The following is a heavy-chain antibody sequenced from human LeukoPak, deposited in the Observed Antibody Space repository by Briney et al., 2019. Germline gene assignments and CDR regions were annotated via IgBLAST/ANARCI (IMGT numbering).Heavy chain of an antibody. CDR2: TAGSGISK. CDR3: ARLPTFYYDSSGYHYDY. J-gene: IGHJ4*02. Sequence: GGSLRLSCAASGFTFNNYAMSWVRQAPGRGLEWASSTAGSGISKDYADSVKGRFTISKDKSKNTLYLQMDNLRAEDTGVYFCARLPTFYYDSSGYHYDYWGQGTLVTVSS. V-gene: IGHV3-23*01. D-gene: IGHD3-22*01. CDR1: GFTFNNYA.